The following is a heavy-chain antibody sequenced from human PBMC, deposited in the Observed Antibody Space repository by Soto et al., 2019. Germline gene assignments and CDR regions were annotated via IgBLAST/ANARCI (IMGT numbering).Heavy chain of an antibody. CDR2: IYYSGST. D-gene: IGHD6-13*01. Sequence: TSETLSLTCTVPGGSISSSSDFWGWIRQPPGKGLEWIGSIYYSGSTYSNPSLKTRVTISVDTSKNQFSLKLNFVTAADTAVYYCARLQQQLVLWGQGTLVTVSS. CDR3: ARLQQQLVL. CDR1: GGSISSSSDF. J-gene: IGHJ4*02. V-gene: IGHV4-39*01.